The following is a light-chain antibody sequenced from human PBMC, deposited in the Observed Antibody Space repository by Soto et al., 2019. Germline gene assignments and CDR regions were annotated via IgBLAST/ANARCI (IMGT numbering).Light chain of an antibody. CDR3: QHYFNSPWT. V-gene: IGKV3-20*01. Sequence: EIVLTQSPGTLSLSPGERATLSCRASQSVGTSLAWYQHKPGQSPRLLIHGTSSRFTGTPDRFSGSGSGTDFTLTISRLEPVDFAVYSCQHYFNSPWTFGQGTKVEIK. J-gene: IGKJ1*01. CDR2: GTS. CDR1: QSVGTS.